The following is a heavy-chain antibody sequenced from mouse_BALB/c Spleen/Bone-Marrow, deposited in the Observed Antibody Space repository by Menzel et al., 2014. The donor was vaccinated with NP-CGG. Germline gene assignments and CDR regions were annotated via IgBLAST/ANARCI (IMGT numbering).Heavy chain of an antibody. D-gene: IGHD1-2*01. CDR3: ARGYHYGYLYYFDY. V-gene: IGHV1-69*01. CDR1: GYTFTDYW. CDR2: IDTSDSHT. Sequence: QVQLQQSGAELVMPGASVKMSCKASGYTFTDYWMRWVKQRPGQGLEWIGAIDTSDSHTSYNQKFKGKATLTVDESSSTAYMQLGSLTSEDSAVYYCARGYHYGYLYYFDYWGQGTTLTVSS. J-gene: IGHJ2*01.